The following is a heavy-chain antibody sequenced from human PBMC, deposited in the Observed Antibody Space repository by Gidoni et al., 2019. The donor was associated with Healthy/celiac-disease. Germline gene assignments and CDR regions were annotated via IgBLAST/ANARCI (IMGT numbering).Heavy chain of an antibody. CDR2: ISCSGGST. Sequence: EVQLLESGGGLVQPGGYLRLSCAASGLPFSSYAISWVRQAPGKELEWVSAISCSGGSTYYADSVNGRCTISRDNSKNTLYLQMNSLRAEDTAVYYCAKEFEYSIPHDAFDIWGQGTMVTVSS. V-gene: IGHV3-23*01. D-gene: IGHD6-6*01. CDR1: GLPFSSYA. CDR3: AKEFEYSIPHDAFDI. J-gene: IGHJ3*02.